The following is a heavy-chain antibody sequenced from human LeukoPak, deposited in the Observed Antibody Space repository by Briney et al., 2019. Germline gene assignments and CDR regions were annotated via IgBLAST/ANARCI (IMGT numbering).Heavy chain of an antibody. J-gene: IGHJ6*03. CDR2: IYYSGST. V-gene: IGHV4-59*11. Sequence: PSETLSLTCTVSGGSISSHYWSWLRQPPGKGLEWIGYIYYSGSTNYNPSLKSRVTISVDTSKNQFSLKLSSVTAADTAVYYCARDSGLYSSSSYYYYMDVWGKGTTVAVSS. CDR1: GGSISSHY. CDR3: ARDSGLYSSSSYYYYMDV. D-gene: IGHD6-6*01.